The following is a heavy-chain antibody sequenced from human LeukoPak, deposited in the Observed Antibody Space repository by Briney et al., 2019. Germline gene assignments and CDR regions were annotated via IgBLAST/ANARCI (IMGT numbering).Heavy chain of an antibody. V-gene: IGHV1-2*02. D-gene: IGHD6-6*01. CDR3: ARALLSSSSSGY. J-gene: IGHJ4*02. CDR2: INPNSGVT. Sequence: ASVKVSCKTSGYTFFSYYLHWVRQAPGQGLEWMGWINPNSGVTNFAQKFQGRVTMTRDTSISTAYMELSRLRSDDTAVYYCARALLSSSSSGYWGQGTLVTVSS. CDR1: GYTFFSYY.